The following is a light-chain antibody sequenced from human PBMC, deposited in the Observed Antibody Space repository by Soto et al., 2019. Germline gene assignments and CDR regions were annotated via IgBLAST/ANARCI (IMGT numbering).Light chain of an antibody. Sequence: EIVLTQSPATLSLSPGERATLSCRASQSVSSYLAWYQQKPGQAPRLLIYGASNRATGIPARFSGSGSGTDFTLTISSLEPEDFAVYYCQQRSNWRVTFGGGTKVDIK. V-gene: IGKV3-11*01. J-gene: IGKJ4*01. CDR2: GAS. CDR1: QSVSSY. CDR3: QQRSNWRVT.